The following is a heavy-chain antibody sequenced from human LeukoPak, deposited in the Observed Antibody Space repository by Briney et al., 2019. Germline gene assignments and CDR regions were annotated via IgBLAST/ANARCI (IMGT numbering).Heavy chain of an antibody. Sequence: GASVKVSCKASGYTFSGYYIHWVRQAPGQGLEWMGWINPNSGGTYYIQKFQGRVTMTRDTSISTAYMELSSLRSDDTAVYYCARVQRWLGEEALDIWGQGTMVTVSS. CDR3: ARVQRWLGEEALDI. J-gene: IGHJ3*02. CDR1: GYTFSGYY. V-gene: IGHV1-2*02. D-gene: IGHD3-10*01. CDR2: INPNSGGT.